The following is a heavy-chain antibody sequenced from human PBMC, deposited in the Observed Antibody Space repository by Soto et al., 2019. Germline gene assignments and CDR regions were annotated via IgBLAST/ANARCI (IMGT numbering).Heavy chain of an antibody. D-gene: IGHD3-16*01. CDR1: GGSFSGYY. CDR2: INHSGST. J-gene: IGHJ5*02. CDR3: AREAPCYDYVWGSYRCNWFDP. Sequence: SETLSLTCAVYGGSFSGYYWSWIRQPPGKGLEWIGEINHSGSTNYNPSLKSRVTISVDTSKNQFSLKLSSVTAADTAVYYCAREAPCYDYVWGSYRCNWFDPWAQGTLVTVSS. V-gene: IGHV4-34*01.